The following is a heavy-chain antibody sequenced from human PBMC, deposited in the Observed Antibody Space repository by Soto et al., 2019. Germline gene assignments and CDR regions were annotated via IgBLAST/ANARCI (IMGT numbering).Heavy chain of an antibody. J-gene: IGHJ4*02. Sequence: QVQLVQSGTEVKKPGASVNVSCKASGYTFTTHYMHWVRQAPGQGLEWMGIINPSGGRTTYALKFQGRVTMTSDTSTNTVYLELTSLRSEDTAIYFCARAGENYGSGTFSPPLRYYFNSWGQGTLVTVSS. V-gene: IGHV1-46*01. CDR2: INPSGGRT. CDR3: ARAGENYGSGTFSPPLRYYFNS. D-gene: IGHD3-10*01. CDR1: GYTFTTHY.